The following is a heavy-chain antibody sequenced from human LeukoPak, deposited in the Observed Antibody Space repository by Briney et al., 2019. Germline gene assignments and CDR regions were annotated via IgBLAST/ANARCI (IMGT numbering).Heavy chain of an antibody. CDR2: IYPGDSNT. D-gene: IGHD3-16*01. Sequence: GESLKISCKASGYSFNNYWIVGVRQMPGKGLEWMGMIYPGDSNTRYSPSFEGQVTISADKSISTAYLQWSRLKASDTAMYYCARHGSSYYEPRYNWFDPWGQGTLVTVSS. CDR3: ARHGSSYYEPRYNWFDP. CDR1: GYSFNNYW. V-gene: IGHV5-51*01. J-gene: IGHJ5*02.